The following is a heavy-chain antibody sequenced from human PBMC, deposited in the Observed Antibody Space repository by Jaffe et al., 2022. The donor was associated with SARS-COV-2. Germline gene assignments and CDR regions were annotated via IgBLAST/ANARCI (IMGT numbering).Heavy chain of an antibody. CDR2: ISSSSSYI. V-gene: IGHV3-21*01. CDR3: ARDGQNLWFGELLQNWFDP. J-gene: IGHJ5*02. Sequence: EVQLVESGGGLVKPGGSLRLSCAASGFTFSSYSMNWVRQAPGKGLEWVSSISSSSSYIYYADSVKGRFTISRDNAKNSLYLQMNSLRAEDTAVYYCARDGQNLWFGELLQNWFDPWGQGTLVTVSS. D-gene: IGHD3-10*01. CDR1: GFTFSSYS.